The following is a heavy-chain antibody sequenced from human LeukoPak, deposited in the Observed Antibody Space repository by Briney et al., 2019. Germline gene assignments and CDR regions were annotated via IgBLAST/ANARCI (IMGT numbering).Heavy chain of an antibody. Sequence: GGSLRLSCAASGLTFSSYGMHWVRQAPGKGLEWVAFIGSDGSNKYYPDSVKGRFTISRDNSKNTLYLQMNSLRAEDTAVYYCAKDYGSGTYYRSDYWGQGTLVTVSS. J-gene: IGHJ4*02. CDR1: GLTFSSYG. CDR2: IGSDGSNK. V-gene: IGHV3-30*02. CDR3: AKDYGSGTYYRSDY. D-gene: IGHD3-10*01.